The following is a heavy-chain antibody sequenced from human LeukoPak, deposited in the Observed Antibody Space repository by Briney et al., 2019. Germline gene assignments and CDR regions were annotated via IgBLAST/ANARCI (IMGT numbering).Heavy chain of an antibody. CDR1: GGSFSDYY. CDR2: ISSSGSTI. CDR3: ARDADHSGSYLLDAFDI. Sequence: KASETLSLTCAVYGGSFSDYYMSWIRQAPGKGLEWVSYISSSGSTIYYADSVKGRFTISRDNAKNSLYLQMNSLRAEDTAVYYCARDADHSGSYLLDAFDIWGQGTMVTVSS. V-gene: IGHV3-11*01. D-gene: IGHD1-26*01. J-gene: IGHJ3*02.